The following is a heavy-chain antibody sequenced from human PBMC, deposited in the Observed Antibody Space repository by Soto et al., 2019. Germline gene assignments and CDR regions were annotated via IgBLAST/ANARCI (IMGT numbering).Heavy chain of an antibody. CDR1: GFTFSNYN. Sequence: EVQVVESGGGLIQPGGSLRLSCAGSGFTFSNYNMDWVRQAPGKGLEWISYISTTSRTIFYADSVKGRFTISRDNARNSLFLQMNSLRDEATAVYYCARDGSRGYDMDVWGQGTTVIVSS. J-gene: IGHJ6*02. D-gene: IGHD1-1*01. CDR2: ISTTSRTI. V-gene: IGHV3-48*02. CDR3: ARDGSRGYDMDV.